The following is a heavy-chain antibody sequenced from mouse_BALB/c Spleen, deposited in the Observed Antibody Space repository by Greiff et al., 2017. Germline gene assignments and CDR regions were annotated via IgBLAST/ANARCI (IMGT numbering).Heavy chain of an antibody. D-gene: IGHD2-2*01. J-gene: IGHJ3*01. Sequence: VKLQQSGAELAKPGASVKMSCKASGYTFTSYWMHWVKQRPGQGLEWIGYINPSTGYTEYNQKFKDKATLTADKSSSTAYMQLSSLTSEDSAVYYCARAGMGLRFAYWGQGTLVTVSA. CDR2: INPSTGYT. CDR1: GYTFTSYW. V-gene: IGHV1-7*01. CDR3: ARAGMGLRFAY.